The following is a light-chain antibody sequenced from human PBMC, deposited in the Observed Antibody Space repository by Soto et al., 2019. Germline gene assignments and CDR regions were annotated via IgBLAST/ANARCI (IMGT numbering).Light chain of an antibody. Sequence: DIQMTQSPSSLSASVGDRVTIPCQASQDITNYLNWYQHKPGKAPKLLIYDASNLETGVPSRFSGSGSGTHFTLTINSLQTEDFATYYCQQHDLFPLAFGPGTKVDIK. V-gene: IGKV1-33*01. CDR3: QQHDLFPLA. CDR2: DAS. J-gene: IGKJ3*01. CDR1: QDITNY.